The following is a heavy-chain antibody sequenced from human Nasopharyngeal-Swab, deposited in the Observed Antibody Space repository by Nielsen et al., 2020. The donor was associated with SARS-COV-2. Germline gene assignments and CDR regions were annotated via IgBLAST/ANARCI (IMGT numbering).Heavy chain of an antibody. CDR3: AREVGLYYDILTGYYKPYGMDV. CDR1: GFTFSSYD. CDR2: IGTAGDT. V-gene: IGHV3-13*01. D-gene: IGHD3-9*01. J-gene: IGHJ6*02. Sequence: GGSLRLSCAASGFTFSSYDMHWVRQATGKGLEWVSAIGTAGDTYYPGSVKGRFTISRENAKNSLYLQMNSLRAGDTAVYYCAREVGLYYDILTGYYKPYGMDVWGQGTTVTVSS.